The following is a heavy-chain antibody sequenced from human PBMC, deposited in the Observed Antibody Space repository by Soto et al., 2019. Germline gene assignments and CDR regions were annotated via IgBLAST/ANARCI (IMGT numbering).Heavy chain of an antibody. D-gene: IGHD2-2*02. CDR2: IIPIFGTA. V-gene: IGHV1-69*13. Sequence: SVKVSCKASGGTFSSYAISWVRQAPGQGLEWMGGIIPIFGTANYAQKFQGRVTITADESTSTAYMELSSLRSEDTAVYYCARGYCSSTSCYSFDYWGQGTLVTVSS. CDR1: GGTFSSYA. J-gene: IGHJ4*02. CDR3: ARGYCSSTSCYSFDY.